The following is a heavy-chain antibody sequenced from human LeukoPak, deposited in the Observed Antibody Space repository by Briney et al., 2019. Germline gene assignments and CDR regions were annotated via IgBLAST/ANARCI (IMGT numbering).Heavy chain of an antibody. CDR2: ISAYNGNT. CDR3: ARGGGYSGYDYYFDY. CDR1: GYTVTSYG. J-gene: IGHJ4*02. D-gene: IGHD5-12*01. Sequence: ASVKVSCTASGYTVTSYGISCVRQAPGQGLEWMGWISAYNGNTNYAQKLQGRVTMTTDTPSSTAYMELRSLRSDDTAVYYSARGGGYSGYDYYFDYWGQGTLVTVSS. V-gene: IGHV1-18*04.